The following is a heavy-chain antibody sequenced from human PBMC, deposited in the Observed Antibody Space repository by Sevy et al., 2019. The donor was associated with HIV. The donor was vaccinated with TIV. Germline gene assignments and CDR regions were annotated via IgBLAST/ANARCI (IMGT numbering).Heavy chain of an antibody. CDR3: ARGIYGSGSRLGLGY. CDR2: MRQDGSEK. J-gene: IGHJ4*02. Sequence: GGSLRLSCAASGFTFSSYWMTWVRQAPGKGLEWVANMRQDGSEKYYLDSVKGRLTISRDNAKNSLYLQMNSLRAEDTTVYYCARGIYGSGSRLGLGYWGQGTLVTVSS. D-gene: IGHD3-10*01. V-gene: IGHV3-7*01. CDR1: GFTFSSYW.